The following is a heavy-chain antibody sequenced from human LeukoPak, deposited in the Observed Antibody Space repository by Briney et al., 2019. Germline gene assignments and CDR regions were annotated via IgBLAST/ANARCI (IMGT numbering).Heavy chain of an antibody. CDR3: ARGSRIAVAGFLYYYYGMDV. V-gene: IGHV4-59*12. D-gene: IGHD6-19*01. Sequence: SETLSLTCTVSGGSISSYYWSWIRQPPGKGLEWIGYIYYSGSTNYNPSLKSRVTISVDTSKNQFSLKLSSVTAADTAVYYCARGSRIAVAGFLYYYYGMDVWGQGTTVTVSS. CDR1: GGSISSYY. CDR2: IYYSGST. J-gene: IGHJ6*02.